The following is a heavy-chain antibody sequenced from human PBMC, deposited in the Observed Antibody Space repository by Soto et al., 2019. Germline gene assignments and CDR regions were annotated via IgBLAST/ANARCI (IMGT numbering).Heavy chain of an antibody. D-gene: IGHD3-10*01. V-gene: IGHV3-30*04. CDR1: GFTFSSYA. CDR3: ARASGVLTRPDLGY. CDR2: ISYDGTST. J-gene: IGHJ4*02. Sequence: GGSLRLSCAASGFTFSSYAMHWVRQAPGKGLEWVAVISYDGTSTSYADSVKGRFTISRDNAKNTLYLQMNSLRAEDTAVYYCARASGVLTRPDLGYWGQGTLVTVSS.